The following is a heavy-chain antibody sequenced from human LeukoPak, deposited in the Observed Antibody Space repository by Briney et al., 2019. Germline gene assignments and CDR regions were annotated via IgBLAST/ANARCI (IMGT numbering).Heavy chain of an antibody. CDR1: GFTFTRYW. V-gene: IGHV3-74*01. CDR3: ARDSYDLGATFDY. Sequence: GGSMRLSCAASGFTFTRYWMHWVGQVPGKGLVWVSRINIDGTTTNYADSVRGRFTVSRDNAKNTLYLQVNSLRVEDTAIYYCARDSYDLGATFDYWDQGTLATVTS. D-gene: IGHD1-26*01. J-gene: IGHJ4*02. CDR2: INIDGTTT.